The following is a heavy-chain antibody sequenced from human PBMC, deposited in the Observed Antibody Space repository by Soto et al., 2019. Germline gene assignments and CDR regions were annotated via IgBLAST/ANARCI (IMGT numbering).Heavy chain of an antibody. CDR1: GGSFSGYY. J-gene: IGHJ4*02. V-gene: IGHV4-34*01. Sequence: QVQLQQWGAGLLKPSETLSLTCAVYGGSFSGYYWTWIRQPPGTGLEWIGEINHSGSTNYNPSLKSRLTIAVDTPKNQFSLKLTSVTAADTAVYYCARDQITGLFDYWGQGTLVTVSS. D-gene: IGHD2-8*02. CDR2: INHSGST. CDR3: ARDQITGLFDY.